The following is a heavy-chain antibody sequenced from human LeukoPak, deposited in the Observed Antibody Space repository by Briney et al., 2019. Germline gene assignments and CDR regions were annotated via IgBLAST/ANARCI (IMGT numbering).Heavy chain of an antibody. J-gene: IGHJ5*02. CDR2: IIPIFGTA. V-gene: IGHV1-69*13. D-gene: IGHD3-3*01. CDR3: ARDVPSITIFGPRHGWFDP. Sequence: SVKVSCKASGGTFSSYAISWVRQAPGQGLEWMGGIIPIFGTANYAQKFQGRVTITADESTSTACMELSSLRSEDTVVYYCARDVPSITIFGPRHGWFDPWGQGTLVTVSS. CDR1: GGTFSSYA.